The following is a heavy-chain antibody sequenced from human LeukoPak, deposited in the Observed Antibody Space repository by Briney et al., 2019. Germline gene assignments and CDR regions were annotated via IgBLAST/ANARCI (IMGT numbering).Heavy chain of an antibody. CDR2: IWYDGSNK. D-gene: IGHD4-17*01. CDR3: ARELATVTSNYYGMDV. CDR1: GFTFSSYG. Sequence: TGGSLRLSCATSGFTFSSYGMHWVRQAPGKGLEWVAVIWYDGSNKYYADSVKGRFTISRDNSKNTLYLQMNSLRAEDTAVYYCARELATVTSNYYGMDVWGQGTTVTVSS. V-gene: IGHV3-33*01. J-gene: IGHJ6*02.